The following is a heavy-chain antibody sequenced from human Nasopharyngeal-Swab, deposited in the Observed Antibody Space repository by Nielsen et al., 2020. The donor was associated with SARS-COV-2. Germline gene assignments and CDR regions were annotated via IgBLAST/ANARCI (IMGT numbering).Heavy chain of an antibody. CDR2: IWHDGSNK. CDR3: ARDLTPMVIIYAFDM. D-gene: IGHD5-18*01. Sequence: GESLKISCAASGFTFSNYAMHRVRQAPGKGLEWVAVIWHDGSNKYYADSVKGRFTISRDNSKNTLYLQMNSLRAEDTAVYYCARDLTPMVIIYAFDMWGQGTMVTVSS. J-gene: IGHJ3*02. CDR1: GFTFSNYA. V-gene: IGHV3-33*01.